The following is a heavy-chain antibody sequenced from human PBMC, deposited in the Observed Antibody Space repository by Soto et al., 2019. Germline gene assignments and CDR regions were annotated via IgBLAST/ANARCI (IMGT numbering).Heavy chain of an antibody. D-gene: IGHD4-17*01. V-gene: IGHV3-53*01. J-gene: IGHJ4*02. CDR1: GFTVSSNY. CDR3: ARAINDYGDYYFDY. Sequence: GGSLRLSCAASGFTVSSNYMSWVRQAPGKGLEWVSVIYSGGSTYYADSVKGRFTISRDNSKNTLYLQMNSLRAEDTAVYYCARAINDYGDYYFDYWGQGTLVTVSS. CDR2: IYSGGST.